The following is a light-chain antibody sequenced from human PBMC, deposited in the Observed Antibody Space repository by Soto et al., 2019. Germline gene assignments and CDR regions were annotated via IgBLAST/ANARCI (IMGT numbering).Light chain of an antibody. Sequence: DIQLTQSPSFLSASVGDRVTITCRASQGISSYLAWYQQKPGKAPKFLIYAASTLQSGVPSRFSGSGSGTEFTLTISSLQPEDFATYYCQQLNSYPRTFGPGNKVDIK. CDR3: QQLNSYPRT. CDR1: QGISSY. CDR2: AAS. V-gene: IGKV1-9*01. J-gene: IGKJ3*01.